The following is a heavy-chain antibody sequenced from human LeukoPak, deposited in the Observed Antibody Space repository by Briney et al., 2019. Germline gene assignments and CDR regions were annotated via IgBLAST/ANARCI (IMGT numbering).Heavy chain of an antibody. Sequence: ASVKVSCKASGYTFTGYCMHWVRQAPGQGLEWMGWINPNSGGTNYAQKFQGRVTMTRDTSISTAYMELSRLRSDDTAVYYCARGRGVGATHWYFDLWGRGTLVTVSS. CDR3: ARGRGVGATHWYFDL. CDR2: INPNSGGT. V-gene: IGHV1-2*02. J-gene: IGHJ2*01. CDR1: GYTFTGYC. D-gene: IGHD1-26*01.